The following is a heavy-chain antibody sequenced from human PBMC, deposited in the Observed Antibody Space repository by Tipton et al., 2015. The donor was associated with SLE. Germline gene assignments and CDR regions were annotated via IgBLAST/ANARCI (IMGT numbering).Heavy chain of an antibody. CDR2: TDSSYSYT. V-gene: IGHV5-10-1*01. CDR1: GYSFTSYS. J-gene: IGHJ5*02. Sequence: VQLVQSGAEVKKPGESLKISCKGSGYSFTSYSITWVRQMPGKGLEWIGTTDSSYSYTNYSPTFQGHVTISADKSISTAYLQWSSLKASDTAIYYCARRVLVGPISGPHYNWFDPWGQGTLVTVSS. D-gene: IGHD2-8*02. CDR3: ARRVLVGPISGPHYNWFDP.